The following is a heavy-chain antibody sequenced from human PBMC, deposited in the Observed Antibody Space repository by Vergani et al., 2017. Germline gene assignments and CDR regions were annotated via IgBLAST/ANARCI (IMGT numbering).Heavy chain of an antibody. CDR1: GFTFSSYS. CDR3: ARXLTIFGVSTDAFDI. Sequence: EVQLVESRGGLVKPGGSLRLSCAASGFTFSSYSMNWVRQATGKGREWVSSISSSSSYIYYADSVKGRFTSSRDNAKNSLYLQMNSLRAEDTAVYYCARXLTIFGVSTDAFDIWGQGTMVTVSS. CDR2: ISSSSSYI. V-gene: IGHV3-21*01. J-gene: IGHJ3*02. D-gene: IGHD3-3*01.